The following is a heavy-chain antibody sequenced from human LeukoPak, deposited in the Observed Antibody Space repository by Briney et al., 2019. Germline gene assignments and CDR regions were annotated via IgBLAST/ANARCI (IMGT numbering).Heavy chain of an antibody. CDR3: ARDRVAVAGTISYYYYYMDV. CDR2: ISSSGSTI. CDR1: GFTFSSYE. V-gene: IGHV3-48*03. D-gene: IGHD6-19*01. J-gene: IGHJ6*03. Sequence: GGSLRLSCAASGFTFSSYEMNWVRQAPGKGLEWVSYISSSGSTIYYADSVKGRFTISRDNAKNSLYLQMNSLRAEDTAVYYCARDRVAVAGTISYYYYYMDVWGKGTTVTVSS.